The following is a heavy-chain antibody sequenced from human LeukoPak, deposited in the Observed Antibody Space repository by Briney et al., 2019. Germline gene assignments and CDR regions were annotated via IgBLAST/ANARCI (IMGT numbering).Heavy chain of an antibody. CDR3: ATWGIAVAGTFDY. J-gene: IGHJ4*02. CDR1: GGSISSSY. V-gene: IGHV4-59*08. CDR2: IYYSGST. D-gene: IGHD6-19*01. Sequence: SEALSVTCTAPGGSISSSYWSWIRQPPGKGLEWIGYIYYSGSTNYNPSFKSRVAISVDTSKNQFSLKLSSVTAADTAVYYCATWGIAVAGTFDYWGQGTLVTVST.